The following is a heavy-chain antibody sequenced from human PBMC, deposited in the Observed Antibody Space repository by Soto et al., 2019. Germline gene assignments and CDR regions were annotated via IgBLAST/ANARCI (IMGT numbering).Heavy chain of an antibody. J-gene: IGHJ5*02. D-gene: IGHD6-19*01. CDR1: GYTFTSYG. V-gene: IGHV1-18*01. CDR3: ARDQFAWLGHFPYNWFDP. Sequence: QVQLVQSGAEVKKPGASVKVSCKASGYTFTSYGISWVRQAPGQGLEWMGWISAYNGNTNYAQKLQGRVTMTTDTSTRTAYMELRSLRSDDTSGYYCARDQFAWLGHFPYNWFDPWGQGPLVTASS. CDR2: ISAYNGNT.